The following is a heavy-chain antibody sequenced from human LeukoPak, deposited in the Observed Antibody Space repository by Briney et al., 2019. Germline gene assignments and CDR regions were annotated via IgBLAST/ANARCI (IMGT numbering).Heavy chain of an antibody. J-gene: IGHJ4*02. CDR3: AKDATIDSSGYYDY. CDR2: IRYDVSNK. V-gene: IGHV3-30*02. Sequence: GGSLSHFRAASGFTFSSYGMHGVRPAPGKGLEGVAFIRYDVSNKYYADSVKGRFTISRDNSKNTLYLQMNSLRAEDTAGYYCAKDATIDSSGYYDYWGQGTLVTVSS. D-gene: IGHD3-22*01. CDR1: GFTFSSYG.